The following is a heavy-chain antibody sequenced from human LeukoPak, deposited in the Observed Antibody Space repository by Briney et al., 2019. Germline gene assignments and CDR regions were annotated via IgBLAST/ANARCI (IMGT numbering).Heavy chain of an antibody. CDR3: ARAPKGYDGSGSYFDY. CDR1: GYTFTSYD. D-gene: IGHD3-10*01. V-gene: IGHV1-8*01. CDR2: MNPNSGNT. J-gene: IGHJ4*02. Sequence: ASVKVSCKASGYTFTSYDINWMRQATGQGLEWMGWMNPNSGNTGYAQKFQGRVTMTRNTSISTAYMELSSLRSEDTAVYYCARAPKGYDGSGSYFDYWGQGTLVTVSS.